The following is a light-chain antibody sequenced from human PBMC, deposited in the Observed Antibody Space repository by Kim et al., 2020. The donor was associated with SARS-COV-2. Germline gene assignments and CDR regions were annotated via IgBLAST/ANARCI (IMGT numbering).Light chain of an antibody. Sequence: PGGTVTLTCASSTEAVSSGFYPAWFQQKPGQAPRPLTYDTDKKHSWTPARFSGSLLGGKAALTLSGVQPEDEAEYYCLLFFGDFWVFGGGTRLTVL. CDR3: LLFFGDFWV. CDR1: TEAVSSGFY. CDR2: DTD. V-gene: IGLV7-43*01. J-gene: IGLJ3*02.